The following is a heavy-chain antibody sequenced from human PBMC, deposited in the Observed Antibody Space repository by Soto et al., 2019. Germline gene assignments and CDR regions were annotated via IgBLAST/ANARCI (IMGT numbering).Heavy chain of an antibody. D-gene: IGHD2-21*02. CDR2: IWYDGSNK. V-gene: IGHV3-33*01. CDR1: GFTFSSYG. Sequence: TGGSLRLSCAASGFTFSSYGMHWVRQAPDKGLEWVAVIWYDGSNKYYADSVKGRFTISRDNSKNTLYLQMNSLRAEDTAVYYCARDAYCGGDCSGGNYYYGMDVWGQGTTVTVSS. J-gene: IGHJ6*02. CDR3: ARDAYCGGDCSGGNYYYGMDV.